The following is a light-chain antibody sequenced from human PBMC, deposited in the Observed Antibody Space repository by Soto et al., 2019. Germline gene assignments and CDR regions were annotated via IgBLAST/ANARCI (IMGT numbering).Light chain of an antibody. CDR1: QSVSRY. CDR2: DTS. V-gene: IGKV3-11*01. CDR3: QQRSYWIT. Sequence: EIVLTQSPATLSLSPGERATLSCRASQSVSRYLAWYQQKPGQAPRLLMYDTSIRATGIPARFSGSGSGTDFTLTISSLEPEDFAVYYCQQRSYWITFGQGIRLEIK. J-gene: IGKJ5*01.